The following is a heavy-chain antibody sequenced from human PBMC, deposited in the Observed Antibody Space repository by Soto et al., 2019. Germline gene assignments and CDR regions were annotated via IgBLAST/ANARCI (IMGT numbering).Heavy chain of an antibody. CDR2: INSNGRYT. D-gene: IGHD3-10*01. V-gene: IGHV3-74*01. CDR3: ARDLGSGRNSGLGY. Sequence: EVQLVESGGGLVQPGGSLRLSCAASGFTVSSYWMHWVRQAPGKGLVWVSRINSNGRYTNYADSVKGRFTISRDDTKNTLYLQMNSLRADDTAVYFCARDLGSGRNSGLGYWGHGTLVTVSS. CDR1: GFTVSSYW. J-gene: IGHJ4*01.